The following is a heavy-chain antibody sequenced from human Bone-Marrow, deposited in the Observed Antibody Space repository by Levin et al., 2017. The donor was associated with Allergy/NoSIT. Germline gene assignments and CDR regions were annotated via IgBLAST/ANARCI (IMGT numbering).Heavy chain of an antibody. CDR2: TSYVGSDE. CDR1: GFTFSRYG. CDR3: ATGSFDN. Sequence: PGASVKVSCAASGFTFSRYGMHWVRQAPGKGLEWVAVTSYVGSDEYYADSVKGRFTISRDNSKNTLYLQMNSLRPEDTALYYCATGSFDNWGQGTLVTVSS. V-gene: IGHV3-30*03. J-gene: IGHJ4*02.